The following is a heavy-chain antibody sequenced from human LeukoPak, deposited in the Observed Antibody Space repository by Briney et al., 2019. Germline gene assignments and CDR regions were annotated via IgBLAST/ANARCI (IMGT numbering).Heavy chain of an antibody. CDR1: GGSISSSNYY. CDR2: IYYSGST. V-gene: IGHV4-39*07. Sequence: SETLSLTCTVSGGSISSSNYYWGWIRQPPGKGLEWIGTIYYSGSTYYTPSLKSRVTISVDTSKNQFSLKLSSVTAADTAVYYCASLYGSGSYYPSDYWGQGILVTVSS. J-gene: IGHJ4*02. D-gene: IGHD3-10*01. CDR3: ASLYGSGSYYPSDY.